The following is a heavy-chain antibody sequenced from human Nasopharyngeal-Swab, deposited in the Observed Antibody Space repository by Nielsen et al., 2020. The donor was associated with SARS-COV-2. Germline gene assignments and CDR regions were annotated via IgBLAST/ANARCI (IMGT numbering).Heavy chain of an antibody. CDR2: ISYDGSNK. CDR1: GFTFSSYA. V-gene: IGHV3-30*04. CDR3: ARDRSGWYLDY. Sequence: SLKISCAASGFTFSSYAMHWVRQAPGKGLEWVAVISYDGSNKYYADSVKGRFTISRDNSKNTLYLQMNSLRAEDTAVYYCARDRSGWYLDYWGQGTLVTVSS. D-gene: IGHD6-19*01. J-gene: IGHJ4*02.